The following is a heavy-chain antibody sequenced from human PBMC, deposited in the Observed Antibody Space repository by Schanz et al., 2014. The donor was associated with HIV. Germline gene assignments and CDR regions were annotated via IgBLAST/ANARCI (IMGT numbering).Heavy chain of an antibody. D-gene: IGHD3-22*01. CDR1: GFSFLRYE. V-gene: IGHV3-23*01. J-gene: IGHJ4*02. CDR2: LSGSGDRT. Sequence: EVQMLESGGGSVQPGGSLRISCVASGFSFLRYEMSWVRQAPGKGLEWLSTLSGSGDRTYYADSVKGRVTISRDNSKNTLYLQMTTLRTEDTAVYYCAKPEYDSSGNSQSHFDYWGQGTLVTVSS. CDR3: AKPEYDSSGNSQSHFDY.